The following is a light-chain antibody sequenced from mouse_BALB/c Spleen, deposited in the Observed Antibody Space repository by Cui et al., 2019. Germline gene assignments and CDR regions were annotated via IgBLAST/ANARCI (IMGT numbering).Light chain of an antibody. J-gene: IGKJ5*01. V-gene: IGKV4-68*01. CDR1: SSVSY. CDR2: LTS. Sequence: QIVLIQSPALMFASPGEKVTMTCSASSSVSYMYWYQQKPRSSPKPWIYLTSNLASGVPARFSGSGSGTSYSLTISSMEAEDAATYYCQQWSSNPPTFGAGTKLELK. CDR3: QQWSSNPPT.